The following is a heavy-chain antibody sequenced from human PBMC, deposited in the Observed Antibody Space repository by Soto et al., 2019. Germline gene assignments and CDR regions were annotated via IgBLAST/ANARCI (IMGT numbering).Heavy chain of an antibody. J-gene: IGHJ4*02. CDR1: GYTFTSYG. Sequence: ASVKVSCKASGYTFTSYGISWVRQAPGQGLEWMGWISAYNGNTNYAQKLQGRVTMTTDTSTSTAYMELRSLRSDDTAVYYCATYCSGGSCYRDYYFDYWGQGTLVTVSS. CDR3: ATYCSGGSCYRDYYFDY. V-gene: IGHV1-18*01. D-gene: IGHD2-15*01. CDR2: ISAYNGNT.